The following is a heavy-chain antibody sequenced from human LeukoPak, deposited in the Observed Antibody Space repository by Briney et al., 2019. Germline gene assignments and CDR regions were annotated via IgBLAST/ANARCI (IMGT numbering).Heavy chain of an antibody. CDR2: ISAYNGNT. J-gene: IGHJ5*02. V-gene: IGHV1-18*01. D-gene: IGHD4-11*01. CDR1: GYTFTTYP. Sequence: ASVKVSCKASGYTFTTYPINWVRQAPGQGLEWMGWISAYNGNTNYAQKLQGRVTMTTDTSTSTAYMELRSLRSDDTAVYYCARDRDDYSNPNWFDPWGQGTLVTVSS. CDR3: ARDRDDYSNPNWFDP.